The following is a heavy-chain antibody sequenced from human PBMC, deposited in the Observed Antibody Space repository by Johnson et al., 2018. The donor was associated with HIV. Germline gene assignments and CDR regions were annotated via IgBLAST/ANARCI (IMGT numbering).Heavy chain of an antibody. D-gene: IGHD3-16*01. Sequence: VQLVESGGGVVRPGGSLRLSCAASGFTFDDYGMSWVRQAPGKGLEWVSGISWDGGSTGYADSVKGRFTISRDNAKNSLSLQMHILRAEDTALSFCARALRVLLCAFDFWGQGTMVTVSS. J-gene: IGHJ3*01. CDR3: ARALRVLLCAFDF. CDR2: ISWDGGST. CDR1: GFTFDDYG. V-gene: IGHV3-20*04.